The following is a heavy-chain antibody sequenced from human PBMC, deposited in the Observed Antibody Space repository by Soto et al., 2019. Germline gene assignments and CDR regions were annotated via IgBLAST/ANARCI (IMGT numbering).Heavy chain of an antibody. CDR3: AKEGRQLGGGYFDY. CDR1: GFTFSSYA. J-gene: IGHJ4*02. V-gene: IGHV3-23*01. CDR2: ISGSGSNT. D-gene: IGHD5-18*01. Sequence: EVQLLESGGGLVQPGGSLRLSCAASGFTFSSYAMSWVRQAPGKGLEWVSAISGSGSNTYYADSVKGRFTISRDNSKIPLYLQMNSLRAEDTAVYYCAKEGRQLGGGYFDYWGQGTLVTVSS.